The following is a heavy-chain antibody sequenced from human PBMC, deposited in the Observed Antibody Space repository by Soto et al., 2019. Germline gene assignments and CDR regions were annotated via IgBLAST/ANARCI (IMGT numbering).Heavy chain of an antibody. Sequence: PGGSLRLSCAASGFTFSSYAMSGVRQAPGKGLEWVSAISGSGGSTYYADSVKGRFTISRDNSKNTLYLQMNSLRAEDTAVYYCAKDRYQLPETFDYWGQGTLVTVSS. CDR3: AKDRYQLPETFDY. D-gene: IGHD2-2*01. CDR2: ISGSGGST. V-gene: IGHV3-23*01. CDR1: GFTFSSYA. J-gene: IGHJ4*02.